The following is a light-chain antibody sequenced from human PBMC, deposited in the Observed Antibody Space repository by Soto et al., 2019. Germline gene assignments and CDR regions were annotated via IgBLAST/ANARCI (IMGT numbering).Light chain of an antibody. V-gene: IGKV3-11*01. CDR3: QQRSNWLT. Sequence: EIVLTQSPATLSFSPGERATLSCRASQSVSSYLDWYQQKPGQAPSLLIYDASNRATGIPARFSGSGSGTDFTLTISSLDPEDFAVYYCQQRSNWLTFGQGNNVEIK. CDR1: QSVSSY. CDR2: DAS. J-gene: IGKJ1*01.